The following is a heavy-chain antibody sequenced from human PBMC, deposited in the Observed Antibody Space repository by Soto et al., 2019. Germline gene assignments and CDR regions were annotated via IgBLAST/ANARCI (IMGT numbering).Heavy chain of an antibody. J-gene: IGHJ4*02. CDR3: AKDRERDAWYEDY. CDR1: GFSFSSYA. V-gene: IGHV3-23*01. CDR2: ISGSDGST. Sequence: LRLSCVASGFSFSSYAMSWVRQAPGKGLEWVSVISGSDGSTYYADSVKGRFTISRDNSKNTLYLQMNSLRAEDTAVYYCAKDRERDAWYEDYWGQGTLVTVSS. D-gene: IGHD6-13*01.